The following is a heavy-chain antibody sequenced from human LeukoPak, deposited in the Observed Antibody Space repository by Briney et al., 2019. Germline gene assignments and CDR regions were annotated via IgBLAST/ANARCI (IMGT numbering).Heavy chain of an antibody. D-gene: IGHD6-19*01. CDR2: IYYSGST. V-gene: IGHV4-61*01. J-gene: IGHJ3*02. CDR1: GGSISSGSYY. CDR3: ARETPSSGWYGKPRAFDI. Sequence: SETLSLTCTVSGGSISSGSYYWSWIRQPPGKGLEWIGYIYYSGSTNYNPSLKSRVTISVDTSKNQFSLKLSSVTAADTAVYYCARETPSSGWYGKPRAFDIWGQGTMVTVSS.